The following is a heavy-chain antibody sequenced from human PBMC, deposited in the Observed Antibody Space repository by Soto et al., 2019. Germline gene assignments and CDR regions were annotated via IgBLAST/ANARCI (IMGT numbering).Heavy chain of an antibody. CDR3: ARRYGGARDF. CDR2: IYYSGST. Sequence: QVQLQESGPGLVKPSETLSLTCTVSGGSISSYYWSWIRQPPGKGLEWIGYIYYSGSTNYNPSLKSRVTISVDTSKNQFSLKLSSVTAADTAVYYCARRYGGARDFWGQGPLVTVSS. J-gene: IGHJ4*02. CDR1: GGSISSYY. D-gene: IGHD4-17*01. V-gene: IGHV4-59*08.